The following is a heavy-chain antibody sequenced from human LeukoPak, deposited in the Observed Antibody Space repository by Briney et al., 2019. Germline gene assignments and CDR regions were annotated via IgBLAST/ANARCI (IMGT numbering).Heavy chain of an antibody. CDR3: TREMVGDASDI. Sequence: GGSLRLSCTASGFTFSNYWMHWVRQAPGKGLVWVSRINSGGGSTTYADSVKGRFSISRDNAKNTLYLQMNSLRAEDTAVYYCTREMVGDASDIWGHGTLVTVSS. CDR1: GFTFSNYW. V-gene: IGHV3-74*03. D-gene: IGHD2-15*01. CDR2: INSGGGST. J-gene: IGHJ3*02.